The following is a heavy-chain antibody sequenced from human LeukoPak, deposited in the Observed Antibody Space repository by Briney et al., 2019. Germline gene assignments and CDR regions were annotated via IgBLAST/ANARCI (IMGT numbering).Heavy chain of an antibody. CDR2: ISAYNGNT. CDR3: ARDPPRIVVVVAATNYYGMDV. CDR1: GYTFTSYG. V-gene: IGHV1-18*01. J-gene: IGHJ6*02. D-gene: IGHD2-15*01. Sequence: ASVKVSCKASGYTFTSYGISWVRQAPGQGLEWMGWISAYNGNTNYAQKLQGRVTVTTDTSTSTAYMELRSLRSDDTAVYYCARDPPRIVVVVAATNYYGMDVWGQGTTVTVSS.